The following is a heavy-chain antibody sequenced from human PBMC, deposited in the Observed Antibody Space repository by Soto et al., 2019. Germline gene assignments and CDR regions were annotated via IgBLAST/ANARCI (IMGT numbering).Heavy chain of an antibody. CDR1: GFTFSSYS. CDR2: ISSSSSYI. J-gene: IGHJ3*02. D-gene: IGHD3-22*01. Sequence: GSLRLSCAASGFTFSSYSMNWVRQAPANGLEWVSSISSSSSYIYYADSVKGRFTISRDNAKNSLYRQMNSLRAEDTAVYYWARGGVNSRGRAFDIWGQGTMVTVAS. CDR3: ARGGVNSRGRAFDI. V-gene: IGHV3-21*01.